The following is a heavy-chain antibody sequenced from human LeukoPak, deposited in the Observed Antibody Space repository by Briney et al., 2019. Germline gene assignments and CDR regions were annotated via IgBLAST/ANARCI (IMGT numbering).Heavy chain of an antibody. Sequence: SETLSLTCTVSGGSISSSSYYWGWIRQPPGKGLEWIGSIYYSGSTYYNPSLKSRVTISVDTSKNQFSLKLSSVTAADTAVYYCARDQTSWPNYYDSSGYYDYWGQGTLVTVSS. V-gene: IGHV4-39*07. CDR1: GGSISSSSYY. J-gene: IGHJ4*02. CDR3: ARDQTSWPNYYDSSGYYDY. CDR2: IYYSGST. D-gene: IGHD3-22*01.